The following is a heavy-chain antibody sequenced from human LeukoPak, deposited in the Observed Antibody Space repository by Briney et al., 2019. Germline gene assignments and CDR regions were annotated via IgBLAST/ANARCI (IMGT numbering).Heavy chain of an antibody. CDR2: INHSGRT. CDR1: GGSFSGYY. J-gene: IGHJ4*02. CDR3: AKPAWGDYFDY. Sequence: SETLSLTCAVYGGSFSGYYWSWIRQLPGKGLEWIGEINHSGRTNYNPSLKSRVNISVDTSKNQFSLRLSSVTAADAAVYYCAKPAWGDYFDYWGQGTLVTVSS. D-gene: IGHD3-16*01. V-gene: IGHV4-34*01.